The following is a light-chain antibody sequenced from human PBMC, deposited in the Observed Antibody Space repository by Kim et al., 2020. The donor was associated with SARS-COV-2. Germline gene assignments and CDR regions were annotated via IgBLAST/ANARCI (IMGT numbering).Light chain of an antibody. CDR2: GKH. J-gene: IGLJ1*01. CDR1: SLRSYY. CDR3: NSRHSLGHQPSV. V-gene: IGLV3-19*01. Sequence: SSELTQDTAVSVALGQTVRITCQGDSLRSYYASWYQQKPGQAPVLFIYGKHNRPSVLPDRFSCSNSGTTSSFPITVAQAEDETDYYCNSRHSLGHQPSVF.